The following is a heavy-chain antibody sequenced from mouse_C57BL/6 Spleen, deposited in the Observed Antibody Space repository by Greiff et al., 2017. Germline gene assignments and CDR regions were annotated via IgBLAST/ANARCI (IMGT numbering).Heavy chain of an antibody. CDR1: GYSITSGYY. CDR3: ARELRGAMDY. V-gene: IGHV3-6*01. Sequence: EVQLQQSGPGLVKPSQSLSLTCSVTGYSITSGYYWNWIRQFPGNKLEWMGYISYDGSNNYNPSPKNRISITRDTSKKQFFLKLNSVTTEDTATYYCARELRGAMDYWGQGTSVTVSS. D-gene: IGHD1-1*01. J-gene: IGHJ4*01. CDR2: ISYDGSN.